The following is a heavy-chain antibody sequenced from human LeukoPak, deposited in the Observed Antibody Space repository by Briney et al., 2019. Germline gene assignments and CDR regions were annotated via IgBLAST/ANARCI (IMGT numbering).Heavy chain of an antibody. J-gene: IGHJ3*01. Sequence: SETLSLTCTVSSDSISRSNYFWGWIRQPPGKGLEWIGNIYYGGSTYYNASLKSRVTISVDMSKNQFSLKLSFVTAADTAVYYCAHFRGGDAFDVWGQGTMVTVSS. CDR1: SDSISRSNYF. V-gene: IGHV4-39*01. CDR2: IYYGGST. CDR3: AHFRGGDAFDV. D-gene: IGHD2/OR15-2a*01.